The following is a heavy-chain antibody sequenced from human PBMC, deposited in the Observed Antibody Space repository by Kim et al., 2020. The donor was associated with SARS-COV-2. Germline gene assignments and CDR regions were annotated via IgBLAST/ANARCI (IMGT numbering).Heavy chain of an antibody. J-gene: IGHJ4*02. D-gene: IGHD6-13*01. Sequence: ASVKVSCKASGYTFTGYYMHWVRQAPGQGLEWMGWINPNSGGTNYAQKFQGRVTMTRDTSISTAYMELSRLRSDDTAVYYCARVLVQVGAEFDYWGQGTLVTVSS. CDR1: GYTFTGYY. CDR2: INPNSGGT. V-gene: IGHV1-2*02. CDR3: ARVLVQVGAEFDY.